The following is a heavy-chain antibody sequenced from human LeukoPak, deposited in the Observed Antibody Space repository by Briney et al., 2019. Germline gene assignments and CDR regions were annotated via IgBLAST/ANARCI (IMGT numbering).Heavy chain of an antibody. CDR3: ARERTLTSCYDY. J-gene: IGHJ4*02. CDR2: INPNSGGT. V-gene: IGHV1-2*02. D-gene: IGHD2-15*01. Sequence: GASVTVSRKASVYTFTGYFMHWLRQAPAQGHEWMGWINPNSGGTNYAQKFQGRVTMPRDTSISTAYMELSRLRSDDTAVYYCARERTLTSCYDYWGEGTLVTVSS. CDR1: VYTFTGYF.